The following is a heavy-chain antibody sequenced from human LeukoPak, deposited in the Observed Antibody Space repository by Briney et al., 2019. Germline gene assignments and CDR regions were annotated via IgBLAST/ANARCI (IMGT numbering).Heavy chain of an antibody. D-gene: IGHD1-26*01. Sequence: SGTLSLTCAVSGGSITTTNWWSWVRQPPGKGVEWIGGVHLSGATNYNLSLESRVSMSIDKSKNHLSLEVTSVTAADTAIYYCTRESGAFSPFGLWGQGTLVTVSS. CDR2: VHLSGAT. CDR1: GGSITTTNW. V-gene: IGHV4-4*02. CDR3: TRESGAFSPFGL. J-gene: IGHJ1*01.